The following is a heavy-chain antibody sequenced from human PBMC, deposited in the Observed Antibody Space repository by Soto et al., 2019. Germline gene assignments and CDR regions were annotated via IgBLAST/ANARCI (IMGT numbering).Heavy chain of an antibody. Sequence: QITLKESGPTLVEPTQTLTLTCTYSGFTLRTTGVGVGGIRQPPGKALEWLGIIYWNDDKRYSPSLKNRFTLTSDISKSQVVLTMTNMHPVDTATYYCAHSWVLPFDYWGQGTLVIVSS. CDR3: AHSWVLPFDY. CDR2: IYWNDDK. V-gene: IGHV2-5*01. D-gene: IGHD2-8*01. CDR1: GFTLRTTGVG. J-gene: IGHJ4*02.